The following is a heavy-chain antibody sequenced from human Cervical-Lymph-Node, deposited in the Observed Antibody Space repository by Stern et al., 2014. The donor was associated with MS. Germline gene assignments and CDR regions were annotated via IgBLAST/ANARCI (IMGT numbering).Heavy chain of an antibody. D-gene: IGHD3-9*01. CDR3: ARDCKLRYFDPTSRCAFDI. CDR1: GYAFTSYG. V-gene: IGHV1-18*04. Sequence: QVQLVQSGAEVKKPGASVKVSCKASGYAFTSYGISWVRRAPGQGLEWMGWISAYNGNTNYAKKLKGRVTMTPAPSMSIAYMELRSLRSDDTDVYYCARDCKLRYFDPTSRCAFDIWGQGTMVTVSS. J-gene: IGHJ3*02. CDR2: ISAYNGNT.